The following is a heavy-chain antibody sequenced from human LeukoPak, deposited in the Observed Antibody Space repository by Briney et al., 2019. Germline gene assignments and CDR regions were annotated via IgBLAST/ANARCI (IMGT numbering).Heavy chain of an antibody. V-gene: IGHV4-4*07. Sequence: SETLSLTCTVSGGSISSYYWSWIRQPAGKGLEWIGRIYTSGNTNYNPSLKSRVAMSVDTSKNQFSLKLSSVTAADTAVYYCARVLMVRGVISLGYYMDVWGKGTTVTVSS. D-gene: IGHD3-10*01. CDR2: IYTSGNT. J-gene: IGHJ6*03. CDR3: ARVLMVRGVISLGYYMDV. CDR1: GGSISSYY.